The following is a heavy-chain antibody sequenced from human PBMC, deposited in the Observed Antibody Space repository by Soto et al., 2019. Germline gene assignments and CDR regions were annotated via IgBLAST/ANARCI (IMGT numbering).Heavy chain of an antibody. CDR1: GFTFSTYA. V-gene: IGHV3-30-3*01. CDR3: AREYGYNCGTFDY. Sequence: QVQLVESGGGVVQPGRSLRLSCAASGFTFSTYAMHWVRQAAGKGLEWVAVISYDGSNKYYADSVKGRFTISRDNSKNTLYLQMNNLRVEYTAVYYCAREYGYNCGTFDYWGQGTLVTVSS. J-gene: IGHJ4*02. CDR2: ISYDGSNK. D-gene: IGHD5-18*01.